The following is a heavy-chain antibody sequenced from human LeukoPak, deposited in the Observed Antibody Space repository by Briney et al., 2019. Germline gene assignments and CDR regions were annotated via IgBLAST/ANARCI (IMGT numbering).Heavy chain of an antibody. CDR3: ARLSVGVEQPANSDAFDI. V-gene: IGHV4-39*01. CDR2: IYYSGST. CDR1: GGSISSSSYY. J-gene: IGHJ3*02. Sequence: SSETLSLTCTVSGGSISSSSYYWGWIRQPPGKGLEWIGSIYYSGSTYYNPSLKSRVTISVDTSKNQFSLKLSSVTAADTAVYYCARLSVGVEQPANSDAFDIWGQGTMVTVSS. D-gene: IGHD4/OR15-4a*01.